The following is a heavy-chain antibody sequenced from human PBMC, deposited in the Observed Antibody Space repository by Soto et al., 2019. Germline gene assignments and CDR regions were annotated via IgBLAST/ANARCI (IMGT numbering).Heavy chain of an antibody. CDR1: GGSISSYY. D-gene: IGHD4-17*01. CDR2: IYYSGST. Sequence: SETLSLTCTVSGGSISSYYWSWIRQPPGKGLEWIGYIYYSGSTNYNPSLKSRITISVDTSKNQFSLKLSSVTAADTAVYYCAREAYGDYVNAFDIWGQGTMVTVSS. CDR3: AREAYGDYVNAFDI. V-gene: IGHV4-59*01. J-gene: IGHJ3*02.